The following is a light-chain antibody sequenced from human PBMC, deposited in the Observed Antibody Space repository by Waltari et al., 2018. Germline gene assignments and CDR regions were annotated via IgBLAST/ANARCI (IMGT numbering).Light chain of an antibody. J-gene: IGKJ1*01. CDR2: DAS. CDR1: QSVSRS. V-gene: IGKV3-20*01. Sequence: EIVLTQSPGTLSLYPGERATLSCRASQSVSRSLAWYQQKPGQAPRLLIYDASSRATGIPDRFSGSGSGTDFSLTISRLEPEDFAVYYCQKYVDLPATFGQGTKVEIK. CDR3: QKYVDLPAT.